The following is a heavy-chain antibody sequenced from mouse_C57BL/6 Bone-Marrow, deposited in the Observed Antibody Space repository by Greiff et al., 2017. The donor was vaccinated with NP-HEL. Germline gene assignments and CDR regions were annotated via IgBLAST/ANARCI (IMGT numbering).Heavy chain of an antibody. CDR2: SRNKANDYTT. V-gene: IGHV7-1*01. Sequence: EVQVVESGGGLVQSGRSLRLSCATSGFTFSDFYMEWVRQAPGKGLEWIAASRNKANDYTTEYSASVKGRFIVSRDTSQSILYLQMNALRAEDTAIYYCARDASGYEGWYFDVWGTGTTVTVSS. D-gene: IGHD2-2*01. CDR1: GFTFSDFY. J-gene: IGHJ1*03. CDR3: ARDASGYEGWYFDV.